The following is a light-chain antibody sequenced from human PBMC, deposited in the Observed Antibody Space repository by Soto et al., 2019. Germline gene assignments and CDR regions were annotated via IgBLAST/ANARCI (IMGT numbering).Light chain of an antibody. CDR1: GSDISAYNY. V-gene: IGLV2-14*01. CDR2: DVG. J-gene: IGLJ1*01. CDR3: SSYTSNNFDV. Sequence: QSALTQPASVSGSPGQSITISCTGTGSDISAYNYVSWYQQHPGKAPKLMIYDVGDRPSGLSNRFSGSKSGNTASLTISRLQPDDEDDYYCSSYTSNNFDVFGTGTKLTVL.